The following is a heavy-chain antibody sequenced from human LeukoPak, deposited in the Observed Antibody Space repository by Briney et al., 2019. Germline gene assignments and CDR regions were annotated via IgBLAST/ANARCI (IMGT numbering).Heavy chain of an antibody. D-gene: IGHD3-10*01. Sequence: GGSLRLSCAASGFAFSTYGIHWVRQSLGKGLEWVAYVHNDGSRTWYADSVKGRFTISRDNSRSTLYLQMNSLRVEDTAVYYCVKEDEVRTFDYWGQGTLVTVSS. CDR2: VHNDGSRT. J-gene: IGHJ4*02. CDR1: GFAFSTYG. V-gene: IGHV3-30*02. CDR3: VKEDEVRTFDY.